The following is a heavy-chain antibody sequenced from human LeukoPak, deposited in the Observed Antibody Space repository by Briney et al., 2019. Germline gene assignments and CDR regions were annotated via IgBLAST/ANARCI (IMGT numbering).Heavy chain of an antibody. J-gene: IGHJ4*02. Sequence: TPQTLSLTCTVSGGSISSGGYYWSWIRQHPGKGLEWIGYIYYSGSTYYNPSLKSRVTISVDTSKNQFSLKLSSVTAADTAVYYCAIMTTVTHFDYWGQGTLVTVSS. CDR1: GGSISSGGYY. CDR2: IYYSGST. D-gene: IGHD4-17*01. V-gene: IGHV4-31*03. CDR3: AIMTTVTHFDY.